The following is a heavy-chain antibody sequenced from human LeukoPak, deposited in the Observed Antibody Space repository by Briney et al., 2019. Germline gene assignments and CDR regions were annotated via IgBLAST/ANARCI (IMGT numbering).Heavy chain of an antibody. CDR2: ISGSGGST. J-gene: IGHJ4*02. D-gene: IGHD2-15*01. Sequence: GGSLRLSCAASGFTFSSYGMSWVRQAPGKGLEWVSGISGSGGSTYYADSVKGRFTISRDNSKNTLYLQMNSLRAEDTAVYYCAKVREDIVVVVAATDPLDYWGQGTLVTVSS. CDR3: AKVREDIVVVVAATDPLDY. V-gene: IGHV3-23*01. CDR1: GFTFSSYG.